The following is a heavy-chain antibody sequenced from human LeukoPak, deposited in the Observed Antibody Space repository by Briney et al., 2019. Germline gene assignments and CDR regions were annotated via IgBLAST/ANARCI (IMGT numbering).Heavy chain of an antibody. V-gene: IGHV1-18*01. CDR1: GYSFTMYG. D-gene: IGHD3-10*01. CDR3: ARDHWSHYYGSGGENYFDP. Sequence: ASVKVSCKASGYSFTMYGISWVRQAPGQGLEWMGWISGFNAYTNYAQKLRGRVTMTTDTSTSTAYMEVRGLRSDDTAVYYCARDHWSHYYGSGGENYFDPWGQGTLVTVSS. CDR2: ISGFNAYT. J-gene: IGHJ5*02.